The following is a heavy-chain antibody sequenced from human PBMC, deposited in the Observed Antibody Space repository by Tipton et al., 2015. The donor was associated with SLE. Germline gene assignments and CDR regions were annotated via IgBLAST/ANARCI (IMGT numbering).Heavy chain of an antibody. D-gene: IGHD1-1*01. CDR2: IIGDGNTK. J-gene: IGHJ4*02. CDR1: GFTFSISW. CDR3: ARENDDNDY. V-gene: IGHV3-7*01. Sequence: SLRLSCAASGFTFSISWMSWVRQAPGKGLEWVATIIGDGNTKWYVDSVKGRFTISRDNAKNSLYLQMDSLRDEDTAVYYCARENDDNDYWGQGTLVTVSS.